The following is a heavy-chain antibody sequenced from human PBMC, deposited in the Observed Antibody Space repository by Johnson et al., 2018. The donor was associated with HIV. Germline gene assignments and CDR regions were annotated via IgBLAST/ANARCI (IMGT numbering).Heavy chain of an antibody. Sequence: VESGGGLVQPGRSLRLSCAASGFTFDDYAMHWVRQAPGKGLEWVSGISWNSGSIGYADSVKGRFTISRDNSKNTLYLQMNSLRAEDTAVYYCAKGFGASSGAFDIWGQGTMVTVSS. D-gene: IGHD1-26*01. J-gene: IGHJ3*02. V-gene: IGHV3-9*01. CDR3: AKGFGASSGAFDI. CDR2: ISWNSGSI. CDR1: GFTFDDYA.